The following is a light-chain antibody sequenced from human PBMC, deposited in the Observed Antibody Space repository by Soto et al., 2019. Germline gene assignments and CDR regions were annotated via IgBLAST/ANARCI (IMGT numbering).Light chain of an antibody. Sequence: DIQMTQSPSPLSASVGDRVTIPSRASQSISTWLAWYQQKPGKAPKLLLYKASILESGVPSRFSVSGLGTDFTLTISSLQPDDVVPYYCHEYATYLFTFGQGTKLEI. V-gene: IGKV1-5*03. CDR1: QSISTW. J-gene: IGKJ2*01. CDR3: HEYATYLFT. CDR2: KAS.